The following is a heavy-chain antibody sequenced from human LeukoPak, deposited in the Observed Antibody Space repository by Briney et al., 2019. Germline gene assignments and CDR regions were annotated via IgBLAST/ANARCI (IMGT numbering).Heavy chain of an antibody. CDR2: ISNIGSTL. CDR1: GFTFSSYA. Sequence: GGSLRLSCAASGFTFSSYAMHWVRQTPGKGLEWVAVISNIGSTLFYADSVKGRSTISRDNSKDTLYLQMNSLRAEDTAMYYCAKNRAYSGAWSLDSWGQGTLVTVSS. V-gene: IGHV3-30*04. CDR3: AKNRAYSGAWSLDS. D-gene: IGHD6-19*01. J-gene: IGHJ4*02.